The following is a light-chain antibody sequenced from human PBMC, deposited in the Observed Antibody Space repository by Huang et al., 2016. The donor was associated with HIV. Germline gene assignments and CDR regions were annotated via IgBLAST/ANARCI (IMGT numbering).Light chain of an antibody. Sequence: IQMTQSPSTLSASVGDRVTVTCRASESIGRWLAWYQQKPGKAPKLLIYKASTSASDVPSRFSGSGSGTQFTLIISSLQPDDFATYYCQQYSTSRYSFGQGTKVEIK. CDR2: KAS. CDR3: QQYSTSRYS. J-gene: IGKJ2*01. V-gene: IGKV1-5*03. CDR1: ESIGRW.